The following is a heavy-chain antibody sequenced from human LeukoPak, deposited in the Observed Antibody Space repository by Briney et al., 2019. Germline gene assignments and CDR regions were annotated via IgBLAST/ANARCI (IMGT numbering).Heavy chain of an antibody. V-gene: IGHV1-2*02. CDR3: ARDEYSSSPDFDY. D-gene: IGHD6-6*01. CDR2: INPNSGGT. CDR1: GYTFTGYY. J-gene: IGHJ4*02. Sequence: ASVKVSCKASGYTFTGYYMHLVRQAPGQGLEWMGWINPNSGGTNYAQKFQGRVTMTRDASISTAYMELSRLRSDDTAVYYCARDEYSSSPDFDYWGQGTLVTVSS.